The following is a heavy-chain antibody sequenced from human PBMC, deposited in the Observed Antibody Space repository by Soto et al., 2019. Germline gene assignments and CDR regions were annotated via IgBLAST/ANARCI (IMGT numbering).Heavy chain of an antibody. CDR2: MSSSSSTI. V-gene: IGHV3-48*02. D-gene: IGHD5-18*01. CDR1: GFTFSSYS. Sequence: GGSLRLSCAASGFTFSSYSMNWVRQAPGKGLEWVSYMSSSSSTIYYADSVKGRFTISRDNAKNSLYLQMNSLRDEDTAVYYCARGNVDTAMVDAFDIWGQGTMVTVSS. CDR3: ARGNVDTAMVDAFDI. J-gene: IGHJ3*02.